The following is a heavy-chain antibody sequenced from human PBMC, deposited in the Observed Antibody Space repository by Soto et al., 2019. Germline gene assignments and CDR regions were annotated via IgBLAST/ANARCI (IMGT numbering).Heavy chain of an antibody. CDR2: INPNSGGT. Sequence: QVQLVQPGAEVKKPRASVKDSCKASGYTFTGYYMHWVRQAPGQGLEWSGWINPNSGGTNYAQKFQGCVTMTRDTSIRTAYMELSRLRSDDTAGYYCASAIGGWLQLSVWGQGTRVSVSS. D-gene: IGHD5-12*01. CDR1: GYTFTGYY. V-gene: IGHV1-2*04. CDR3: ASAIGGWLQLSV. J-gene: IGHJ4*02.